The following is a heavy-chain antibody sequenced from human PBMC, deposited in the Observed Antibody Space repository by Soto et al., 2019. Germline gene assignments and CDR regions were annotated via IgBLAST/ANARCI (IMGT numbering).Heavy chain of an antibody. J-gene: IGHJ6*02. Sequence: SQTLSLTCAISGDSVSSNSAAWNWIRQSPSRGLEWLGRTYYRSKWYNDYAVSVKSRITINPDTSKNQFSLQLNSVTPEDTAVYYCARDPKSGRYYPYYYYGMDVWGQGTTVTVSS. CDR1: GDSVSSNSAA. CDR2: TYYRSKWYN. D-gene: IGHD1-26*01. V-gene: IGHV6-1*01. CDR3: ARDPKSGRYYPYYYYGMDV.